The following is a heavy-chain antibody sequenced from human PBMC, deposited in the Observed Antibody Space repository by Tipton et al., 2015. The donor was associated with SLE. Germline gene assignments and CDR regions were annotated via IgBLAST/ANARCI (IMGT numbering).Heavy chain of an antibody. D-gene: IGHD5-24*01. CDR3: ASFRALGRDGYNYAFDY. J-gene: IGHJ4*02. Sequence: QSGPEVKKPGASVKVSCKASGYTFTSYGISWVRQAPGQGLEWMGWISAYNGNTNYAQKLQGRVTMTTDTSTSTAYMELRSLRSDDTAVYYCASFRALGRDGYNYAFDYWGQGTLVTVSS. CDR2: ISAYNGNT. CDR1: GYTFTSYG. V-gene: IGHV1-18*01.